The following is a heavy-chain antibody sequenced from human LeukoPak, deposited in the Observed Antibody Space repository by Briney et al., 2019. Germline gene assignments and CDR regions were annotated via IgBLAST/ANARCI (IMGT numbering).Heavy chain of an antibody. CDR3: ARVTSSWAGFDY. J-gene: IGHJ4*02. CDR1: GYTFTSYD. CDR2: INPNSGGT. V-gene: IGHV1-2*06. Sequence: ASVKVSCKASGYTFTSYDINWVRQAPGQGLEWMGRINPNSGGTNYAQKFQGRVTMTRDTSISTAYMELSRLRSDDTAVYYCARVTSSWAGFDYWGQGTLVTVSS. D-gene: IGHD6-13*01.